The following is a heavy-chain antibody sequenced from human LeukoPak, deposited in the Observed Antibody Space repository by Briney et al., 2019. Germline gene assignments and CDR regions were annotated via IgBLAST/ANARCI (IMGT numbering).Heavy chain of an antibody. J-gene: IGHJ3*02. D-gene: IGHD3-22*01. Sequence: GGSLRLSCAASGFTFSSYSMNWVRQAPGKGLEWVSSISSSSSYIYYADSVKGRFTISRDNAKNSLYLQMNSLRAEDTAVYYCARGSGYDSSVRPIPAPDAFDIWGQGTMVTVSS. CDR1: GFTFSSYS. CDR3: ARGSGYDSSVRPIPAPDAFDI. CDR2: ISSSSSYI. V-gene: IGHV3-21*01.